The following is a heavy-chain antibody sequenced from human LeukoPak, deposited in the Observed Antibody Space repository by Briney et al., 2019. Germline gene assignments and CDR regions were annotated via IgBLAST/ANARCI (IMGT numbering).Heavy chain of an antibody. J-gene: IGHJ5*02. CDR1: GGSFSGYY. V-gene: IGHV4-34*01. CDR3: ARGRVLWFGELYPRWFDP. Sequence: SETLSLTCAVYGGSFSGYYWSWIRQPPGKGLEWIGEINHSGSTNYNPSLKSRVTISVDTSKNQFSLKLSSVTAADTAVYYCARGRVLWFGELYPRWFDPWGREPWSPSPQ. CDR2: INHSGST. D-gene: IGHD3-10*01.